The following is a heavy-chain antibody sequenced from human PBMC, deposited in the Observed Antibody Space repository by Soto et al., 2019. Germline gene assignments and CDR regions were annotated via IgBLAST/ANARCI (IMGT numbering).Heavy chain of an antibody. Sequence: QVQLQESGPGLVKPSETLSLTCTVPGGSGSSGSYYWSWIRQPPGKGLELIGYIHYSGSTNYNPSLKRRVPISGDTYKNQFSLKLSSVTAADTAVYYCARGYYDSSGPIYHDVFDIWGQGTMVTVSS. V-gene: IGHV4-61*01. J-gene: IGHJ3*02. CDR1: GGSGSSGSYY. CDR2: IHYSGST. D-gene: IGHD3-22*01. CDR3: ARGYYDSSGPIYHDVFDI.